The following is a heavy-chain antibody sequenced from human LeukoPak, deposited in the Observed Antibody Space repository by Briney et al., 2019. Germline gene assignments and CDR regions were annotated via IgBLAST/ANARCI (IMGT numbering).Heavy chain of an antibody. CDR1: GFTLSSYA. D-gene: IGHD5-12*01. Sequence: GGSLRLSCAASGFTLSSYAMSWVRQGPGKGLEWVSAISVSGNTYHADSVKGRFTISRDNSKNTLYLQMNSLRAEDTAVYYCAREDIVATINWFDPWGQGTLVTVSS. J-gene: IGHJ5*02. V-gene: IGHV3-23*01. CDR2: ISVSGNT. CDR3: AREDIVATINWFDP.